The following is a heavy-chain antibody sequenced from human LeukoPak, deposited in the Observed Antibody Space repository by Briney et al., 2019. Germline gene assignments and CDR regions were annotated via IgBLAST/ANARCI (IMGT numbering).Heavy chain of an antibody. D-gene: IGHD3-3*01. V-gene: IGHV4-59*01. CDR1: GGSFSGYY. CDR3: ARDFGSGREEGWFDP. CDR2: IYYSGST. Sequence: SETLSLTCAVYGGSFSGYYWSWIRQPPGKGLEWIGYIYYSGSTNYNPSLKSRVTISVDTSKIQFSLNLTSVTAADTAVYYCARDFGSGREEGWFDPWGQGTLVTVSS. J-gene: IGHJ5*02.